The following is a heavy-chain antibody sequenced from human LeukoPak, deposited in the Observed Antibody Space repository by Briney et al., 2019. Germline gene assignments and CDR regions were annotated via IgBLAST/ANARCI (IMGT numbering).Heavy chain of an antibody. CDR1: ADSLSGSY. J-gene: IGHJ4*02. CDR3: ARRWFGENFFDF. D-gene: IGHD3-10*01. Sequence: SQTMSPTSTVYADSLSGSYWNWNRQPPEKGLEWIGYIHYSGSTKSNPSLRGRVTMSADTSNNEISLTLSSVTAADTAVYYCARRWFGENFFDFWGQGTLVTVSS. V-gene: IGHV4-59*01. CDR2: IHYSGST.